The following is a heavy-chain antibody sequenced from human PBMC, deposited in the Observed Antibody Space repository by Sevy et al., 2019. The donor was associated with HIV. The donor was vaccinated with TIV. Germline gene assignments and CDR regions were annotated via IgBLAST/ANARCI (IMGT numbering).Heavy chain of an antibody. J-gene: IGHJ3*02. CDR2: IKSKTDGGTT. V-gene: IGHV3-15*01. CDR1: GFTFSNAW. CDR3: TTGTYYYDSKGFDAFDI. D-gene: IGHD3-22*01. Sequence: GGSLRLSCAASGFTFSNAWMSWVRQAPGKGMEWVGRIKSKTDGGTTDHAAPVKGRFTISRDDSKNTLYLQMNSLKTEDTAVYYCTTGTYYYDSKGFDAFDIWGQGTMVTVSS.